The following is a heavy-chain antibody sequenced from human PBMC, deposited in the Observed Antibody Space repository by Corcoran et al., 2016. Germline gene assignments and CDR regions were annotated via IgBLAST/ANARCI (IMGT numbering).Heavy chain of an antibody. V-gene: IGHV3-13*01. Sequence: EVQLVESGGGLVQPGGSLRLSCAASGFTFSSYDMHWVRQATGKGLEWVSAIGTAGDTYYPGSVKGRFTISRENAKNSLYLQMNRLRAGDTAVDYCAREGRYCSSTSCYYYYYGMDVWGQGTTVTVSS. CDR3: AREGRYCSSTSCYYYYYGMDV. CDR2: IGTAGDT. J-gene: IGHJ6*02. CDR1: GFTFSSYD. D-gene: IGHD2-2*01.